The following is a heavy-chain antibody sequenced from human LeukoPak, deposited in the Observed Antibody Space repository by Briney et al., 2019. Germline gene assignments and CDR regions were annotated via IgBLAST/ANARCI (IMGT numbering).Heavy chain of an antibody. CDR1: GYTFTGYY. Sequence: ASVKVSCKASGYTFTGYYMHWVRQAPGQGLEWMGWINPNSGGTNYAQKFQGRVTMTRDTSISTAYMELSRLRSDDTAVYYCASLGHVVVTPRNAVSAWGQGTLVTVSS. V-gene: IGHV1-2*02. J-gene: IGHJ5*02. CDR2: INPNSGGT. D-gene: IGHD4-23*01. CDR3: ASLGHVVVTPRNAVSA.